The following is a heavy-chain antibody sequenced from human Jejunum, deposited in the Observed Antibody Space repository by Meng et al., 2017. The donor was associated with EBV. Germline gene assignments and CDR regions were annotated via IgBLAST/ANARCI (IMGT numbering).Heavy chain of an antibody. Sequence: QPQLQESGPGLVKPSETLSLTCTVSGDSISSSSYYWGWIRHPPGKGLEWIGSIFYSGTIYYNPSLKSRVTVSADTSKNQFSLRLSSVTAADTAVYYCARDFIGVPGNFDYWSQGTLVTVSS. CDR2: IFYSGTI. V-gene: IGHV4-39*07. CDR1: GDSISSSSYY. CDR3: ARDFIGVPGNFDY. D-gene: IGHD2-2*01. J-gene: IGHJ4*02.